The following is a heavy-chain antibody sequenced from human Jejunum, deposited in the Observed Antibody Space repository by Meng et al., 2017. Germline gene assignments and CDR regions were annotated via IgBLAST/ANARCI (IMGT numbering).Heavy chain of an antibody. Sequence: QGHLGESGPGLLKPSGALSLTCAVSGDSISTNWWNWVRQPPGKGLEWIGEIYHSGAFNYNPSLRRRVTISVDKSKNQVSLKLDSLTAADTAVYYCARGAIGTRPFDYWGQGTLVTVSS. J-gene: IGHJ4*02. CDR3: ARGAIGTRPFDY. CDR1: GDSISTNW. V-gene: IGHV4-4*02. D-gene: IGHD2-21*01. CDR2: IYHSGAF.